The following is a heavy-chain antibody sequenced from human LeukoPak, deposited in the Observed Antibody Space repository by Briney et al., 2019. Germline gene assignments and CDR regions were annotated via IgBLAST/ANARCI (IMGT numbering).Heavy chain of an antibody. V-gene: IGHV3-23*01. CDR1: GFTFSTYA. CDR3: AKEGGGSYYYFDY. D-gene: IGHD1-26*01. Sequence: GGSLRLSCAASGFTFSTYAMSWVRQAPGKGLEWVSAISGSGGSTHYADSVKGRFTISRDNSKNTLYLQMNSLRAEDTAVYYCAKEGGGSYYYFDYWGQGTLVTVSS. CDR2: ISGSGGST. J-gene: IGHJ4*02.